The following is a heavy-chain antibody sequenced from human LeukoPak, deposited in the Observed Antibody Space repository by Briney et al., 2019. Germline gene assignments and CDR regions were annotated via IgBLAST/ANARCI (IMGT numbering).Heavy chain of an antibody. CDR2: INPNSGGT. CDR1: GYTFTGYY. J-gene: IGHJ4*02. V-gene: IGHV1-2*02. Sequence: GASVKVSCNASGYTFTGYYMHWVRQAPGQGLEWMGWINPNSGGTNYAQKFQGRVTMTRDTSISTAYMELSRLRSDDTAVYDCARVFGDYYDSSCYSFDCWGQGTLVTVSS. CDR3: ARVFGDYYDSSCYSFDC. D-gene: IGHD3-22*01.